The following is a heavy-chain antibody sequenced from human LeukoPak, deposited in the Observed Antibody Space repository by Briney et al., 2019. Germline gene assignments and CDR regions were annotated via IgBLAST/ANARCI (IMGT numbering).Heavy chain of an antibody. Sequence: SETLSLTCAVYGGSFSGYYWSWIRQPPGKGLEWIGEINHSGSTNYNPSLKSRVTISVDTSKNQFSLKLSSVTAADTAVYYCARGNSYGFVGPLSKRPPNWFDPWGQGTLVTVSS. CDR2: INHSGST. J-gene: IGHJ5*02. D-gene: IGHD5-18*01. V-gene: IGHV4-34*01. CDR3: ARGNSYGFVGPLSKRPPNWFDP. CDR1: GGSFSGYY.